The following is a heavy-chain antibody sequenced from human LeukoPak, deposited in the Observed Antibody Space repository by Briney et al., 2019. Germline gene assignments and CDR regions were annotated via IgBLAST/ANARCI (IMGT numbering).Heavy chain of an antibody. D-gene: IGHD3-22*01. CDR3: ARAFDYYDSSGYYYYAFDI. CDR2: IYYSGRT. J-gene: IGHJ3*02. Sequence: PSETLSLTCTVSGRSISSSYWSWIRQPPGKGLEWIGYIYYSGRTNYNPSLKSRVTISVDTSKNQFSLKLSSVTAADTAVYYCARAFDYYDSSGYYYYAFDIWGQGTMVTVSS. V-gene: IGHV4-59*01. CDR1: GRSISSSY.